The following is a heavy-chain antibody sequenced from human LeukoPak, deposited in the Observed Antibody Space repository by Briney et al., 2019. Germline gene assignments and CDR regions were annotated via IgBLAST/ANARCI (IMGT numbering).Heavy chain of an antibody. V-gene: IGHV3-7*01. D-gene: IGHD5/OR15-5a*01. CDR2: INRDGSVR. Sequence: GGSLRLSCAASGFTFSSYWMSWVRQTPEKGLEFVANINRDGSVRNYVDSVKGRFTISRDSAENSLHLQMNSLRADDTAVYYCARDPGSSAFDSWGQGTLVTVSS. CDR1: GFTFSSYW. CDR3: ARDPGSSAFDS. J-gene: IGHJ4*02.